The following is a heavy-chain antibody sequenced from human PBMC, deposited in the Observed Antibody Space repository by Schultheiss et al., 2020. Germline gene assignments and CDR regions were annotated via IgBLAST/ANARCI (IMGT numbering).Heavy chain of an antibody. CDR2: IYYSGST. J-gene: IGHJ6*02. CDR3: AGSTTPHNQYGMHV. D-gene: IGHD2/OR15-2a*01. Sequence: SETLSLTCTVSGGSISSYYWSWIRQPPGKGLEWIGYIYYSGSTNYNPSLKSRVTISVDTSKNQFSLKLSSVTTADTAVYYCAGSTTPHNQYGMHVWGQGTTVTVCS. CDR1: GGSISSYY. V-gene: IGHV4-59*01.